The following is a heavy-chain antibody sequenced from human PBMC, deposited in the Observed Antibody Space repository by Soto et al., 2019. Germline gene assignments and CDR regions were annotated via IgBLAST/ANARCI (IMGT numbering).Heavy chain of an antibody. J-gene: IGHJ4*02. CDR1: GGSFSGYY. V-gene: IGHV4-34*01. CDR2: INHSGST. CDR3: ARVCGGDCYQ. D-gene: IGHD2-21*02. Sequence: QVQLQQWGAGLLKPSETLSLTCAVYGGSFSGYYWSWIRQPPGKGLEWIGEINHSGSTNYNPSLTSRVTISVDTSTNQFSLKLSSVTAADTAVYYCARVCGGDCYQWGQGTLVTVSS.